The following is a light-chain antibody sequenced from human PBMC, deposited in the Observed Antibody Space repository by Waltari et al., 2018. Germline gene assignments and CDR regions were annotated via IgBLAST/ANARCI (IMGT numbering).Light chain of an antibody. CDR3: QQANTFPYT. V-gene: IGKV1-12*01. J-gene: IGKJ2*01. CDR1: QDVSNW. CDR2: AAS. Sequence: DIQMTQSPSSVSASVGDRVTITCRASQDVSNWLAWYQQKPGKAPKFLIYAASSLQRGVPSRFSGSGSGTDFTLTISSLQPDDFATYYCQQANTFPYTFGQRTKVEIK.